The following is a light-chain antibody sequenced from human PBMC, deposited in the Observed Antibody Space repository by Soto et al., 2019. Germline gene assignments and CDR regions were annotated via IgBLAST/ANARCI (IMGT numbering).Light chain of an antibody. Sequence: AIQMTQSPSSLSASVGDRVTITCRASQGIRNDLAWYQRKPGKAPKLLIYTASSLQNGVPPRFSGSGSDTVFTLTIDSLQPEDFATYYCLQAFSFPLTFGGGTKVEIK. J-gene: IGKJ4*01. CDR2: TAS. CDR1: QGIRND. V-gene: IGKV1-6*01. CDR3: LQAFSFPLT.